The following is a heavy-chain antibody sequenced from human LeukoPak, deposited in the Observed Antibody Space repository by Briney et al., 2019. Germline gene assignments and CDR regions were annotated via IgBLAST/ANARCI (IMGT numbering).Heavy chain of an antibody. Sequence: GGSLRLSCAASGFTFSSYWMHWVRPAPGKGLVWVSRIASDGSTVYADSVKGRFTISRDNAKDTVYLQMNSLRVEDTAVYYCIGSGGWPGYWGQGTLVTVSS. CDR3: IGSGGWPGY. D-gene: IGHD1-26*01. CDR2: IASDGST. V-gene: IGHV3-74*01. J-gene: IGHJ4*02. CDR1: GFTFSSYW.